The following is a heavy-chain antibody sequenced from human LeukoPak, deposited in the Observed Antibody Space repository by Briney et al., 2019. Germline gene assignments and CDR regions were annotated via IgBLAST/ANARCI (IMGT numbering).Heavy chain of an antibody. CDR3: ARDPVAVPGPRDHGMDV. J-gene: IGHJ6*02. Sequence: GGSLRLSCAASGFTFSSYEMNWVRQAPGKGLEWVSYISSRGNAIYYADSVKGRFTISRDNAKNSLYLQMNSLRAEDTAVYYCARDPVAVPGPRDHGMDVWGQGTTVTVSS. CDR2: ISSRGNAI. CDR1: GFTFSSYE. V-gene: IGHV3-48*03. D-gene: IGHD6-19*01.